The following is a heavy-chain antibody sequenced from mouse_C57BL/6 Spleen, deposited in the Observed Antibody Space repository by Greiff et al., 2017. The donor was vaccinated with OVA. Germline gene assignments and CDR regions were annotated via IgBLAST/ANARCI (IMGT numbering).Heavy chain of an antibody. Sequence: EVQLQESGGGLVKPGGSLKLSCAASGFTFSSYAMSWVRQTPEKRLEWVATISDGGSYTYYPDNVKGRFTISRDNAKNNLYLQMSHLKSEDTAMYYCGTGVATDYAMDYWGQGTSVTVSS. CDR1: GFTFSSYA. CDR2: ISDGGSYT. J-gene: IGHJ4*01. D-gene: IGHD1-1*01. V-gene: IGHV5-4*01. CDR3: GTGVATDYAMDY.